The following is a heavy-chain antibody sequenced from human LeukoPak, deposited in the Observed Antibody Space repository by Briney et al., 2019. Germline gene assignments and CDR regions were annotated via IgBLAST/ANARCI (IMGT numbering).Heavy chain of an antibody. CDR3: ARHQNSGIYPLDY. J-gene: IGHJ4*02. CDR2: IFISEST. D-gene: IGHD3-10*01. V-gene: IGHV4-4*07. Sequence: SETLSLSCTVSGGSITSYYWSWVRQPAGKGLEWIGRIFISESTNYNPSLKSRVTMSVDTSKNQFSLKLSSVTAADTALYYCARHQNSGIYPLDYWGQGTRHRLL. CDR1: GGSITSYY.